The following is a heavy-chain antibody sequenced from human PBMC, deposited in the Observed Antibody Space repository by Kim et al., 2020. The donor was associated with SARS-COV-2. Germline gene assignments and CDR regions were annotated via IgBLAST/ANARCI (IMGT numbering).Heavy chain of an antibody. V-gene: IGHV3-33*01. CDR3: ARDILYDSSGYYYVYSPEYFQH. D-gene: IGHD3-22*01. CDR2: ICYDGSNK. CDR1: GFTFSSYG. Sequence: GGSLRLSCAASGFTFSSYGMHWVRQAPGKGLEWVAFICYDGSNKYYADSVKGRFTISRDNSKNTLYLQMNSLRAEDTAVYYCARDILYDSSGYYYVYSPEYFQHWGQGTLVTVSS. J-gene: IGHJ1*01.